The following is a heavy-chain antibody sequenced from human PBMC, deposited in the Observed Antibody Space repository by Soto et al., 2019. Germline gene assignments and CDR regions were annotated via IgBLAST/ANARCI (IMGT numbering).Heavy chain of an antibody. D-gene: IGHD6-19*01. CDR3: ARDRIAVAGSYWFDP. CDR2: MNPNSGNT. V-gene: IGHV1-8*01. Sequence: ASVKVSCKASGYTFTSYDINWVRQATGQGLEWMGWMNPNSGNTGYAQKFQGRVTMTRNTSISTAYMELSSPRSEDTAVYYCARDRIAVAGSYWFDPWGQGTLVTVSS. J-gene: IGHJ5*02. CDR1: GYTFTSYD.